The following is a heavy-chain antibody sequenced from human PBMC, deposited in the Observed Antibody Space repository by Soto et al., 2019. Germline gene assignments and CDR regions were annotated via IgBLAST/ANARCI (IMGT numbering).Heavy chain of an antibody. D-gene: IGHD1-7*01. CDR1: GYTFTGYY. Sequence: QVQLVQSGAEVKKAGASVKVSCKASGYTFTGYYIHWVRQAPGQGLEWMGWINPNSGDTNYAQKFQGRVTMTSDTSISTAYMDLNRLTSDDTAMYYCARGGPRTTDRFDYWGQGTMVTVSS. V-gene: IGHV1-2*02. J-gene: IGHJ4*03. CDR2: INPNSGDT. CDR3: ARGGPRTTDRFDY.